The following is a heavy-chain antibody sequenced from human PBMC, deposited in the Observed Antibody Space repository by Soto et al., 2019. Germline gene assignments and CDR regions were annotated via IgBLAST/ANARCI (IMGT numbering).Heavy chain of an antibody. J-gene: IGHJ4*02. CDR2: ISGSGGTT. V-gene: IGHV3-23*01. D-gene: IGHD6-25*01. Sequence: EVQLLESGGDLVQPGGSLRLSCAASGFTFSSYAMSLVRQAPGKGLEWVSAISGSGGTTYYEDSVKGRCTISRDSSKNTVYLQMYSLRAEDTATSYCAKCFVATGGSSGWPCSFHYWGQGTLVTVSS. CDR1: GFTFSSYA. CDR3: AKCFVATGGSSGWPCSFHY.